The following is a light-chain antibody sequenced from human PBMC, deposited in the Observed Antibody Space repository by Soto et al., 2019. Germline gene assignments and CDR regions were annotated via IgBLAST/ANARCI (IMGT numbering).Light chain of an antibody. CDR3: QQYYSYPQT. J-gene: IGKJ1*01. V-gene: IGKV1-5*01. Sequence: DIPMTQSPATLSASVGDRVTITCRASQSISRWLAWHQQKPGKAPKLLIYAASTLQSGVPSRFSGSGSGTDFTLTISCLQSEDFATYYCQQYYSYPQTFGQGTKVDI. CDR2: AAS. CDR1: QSISRW.